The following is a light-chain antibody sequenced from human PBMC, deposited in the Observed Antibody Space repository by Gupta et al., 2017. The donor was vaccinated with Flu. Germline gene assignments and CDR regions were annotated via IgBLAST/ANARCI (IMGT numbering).Light chain of an antibody. CDR1: NVGSKS. CDR3: QVWDSPSDRWV. J-gene: IGLJ3*02. CDR2: DNS. Sequence: SYVLTQPPSVAAAPGQTATITWWGNNVGSKSGHWYQQKPGQAPVLVVYDNSERPSGIPDGFSVSNSGNTATLTITRVESGDEADYYCQVWDSPSDRWVFGGGTKLTVL. V-gene: IGLV3-21*02.